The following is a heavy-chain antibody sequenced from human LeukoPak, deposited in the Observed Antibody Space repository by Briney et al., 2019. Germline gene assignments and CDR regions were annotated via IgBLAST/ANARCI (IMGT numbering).Heavy chain of an antibody. J-gene: IGHJ2*01. V-gene: IGHV3-23*01. CDR2: ISGTGGST. CDR3: ARRWPARDTVMVSTMIKWYFDL. Sequence: GALRLSCAASGFTFSNYAMSWVRQAPGKGLEWVSAISGTGGSTYYADSVKGRFTISRDNSKNTLYLKMNSLRAEDTAVYYCARRWPARDTVMVSTMIKWYFDLWGRGTLVTVSS. CDR1: GFTFSNYA. D-gene: IGHD5-18*01.